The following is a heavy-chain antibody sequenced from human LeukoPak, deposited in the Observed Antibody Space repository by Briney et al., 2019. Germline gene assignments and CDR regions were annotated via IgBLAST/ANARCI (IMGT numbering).Heavy chain of an antibody. V-gene: IGHV3-30-3*01. CDR1: GFTFSSYA. D-gene: IGHD3-22*01. CDR3: ARDTGTYYYDSSGYYWVY. CDR2: ISYDGSNK. Sequence: GGSLRLSCAASGFTFSSYAMRWVRQAPGKGLEWVAVISYDGSNKYYADSVKGRFTISRDNSKNTLYLQMNSLRAEDTAVYYCARDTGTYYYDSSGYYWVYWGQGTLVTVSS. J-gene: IGHJ4*02.